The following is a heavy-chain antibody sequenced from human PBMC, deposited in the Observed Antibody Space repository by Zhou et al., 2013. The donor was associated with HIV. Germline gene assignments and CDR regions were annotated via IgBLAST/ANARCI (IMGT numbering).Heavy chain of an antibody. Sequence: QVQLVQSGAEVKPPGASVKVSCKVFGYTLADLAIHWVRLPPGQGLEWMGGIIPIFDTTNYAQKFQGRVTITADESTSTAYMELSSLRSEDTAVYYCARSLEDIVVVPAAISRPLDYWGQGTLVTVSS. CDR2: IIPIFDTT. J-gene: IGHJ4*02. D-gene: IGHD2-2*01. CDR3: ARSLEDIVVVPAAISRPLDY. V-gene: IGHV1-69*01. CDR1: GYTLADLA.